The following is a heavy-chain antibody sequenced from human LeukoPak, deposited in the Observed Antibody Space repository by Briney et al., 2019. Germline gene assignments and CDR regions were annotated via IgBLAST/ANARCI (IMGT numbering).Heavy chain of an antibody. CDR2: ITSSGAST. D-gene: IGHD2-15*01. Sequence: TGGSLRLSCAASGFTFSNYAMSWVRQAPGKGLEWVSTITSSGASTDYADSVKGRFTIFRDNSKNMLYLQMNSLRVEDTAVYYCAKGGPVVASAFDYWGRGTLVTVSS. V-gene: IGHV3-23*01. J-gene: IGHJ4*02. CDR3: AKGGPVVASAFDY. CDR1: GFTFSNYA.